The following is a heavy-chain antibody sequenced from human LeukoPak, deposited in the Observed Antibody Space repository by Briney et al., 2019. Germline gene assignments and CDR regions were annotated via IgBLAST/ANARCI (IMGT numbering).Heavy chain of an antibody. Sequence: SETLSLTCAVSGGSFSGYYLSGIGQPPGREVEWVGEINNSGSTNYDPSLKSRVTISVDTSKNQFSLKLSSVTAADTAVYYCARGRPYSSSSYYYYYYMEVWGKGTTVTVS. J-gene: IGHJ6*03. CDR1: GGSFSGYY. V-gene: IGHV4-34*01. CDR2: INNSGST. D-gene: IGHD6-6*01. CDR3: ARGRPYSSSSYYYYYYMEV.